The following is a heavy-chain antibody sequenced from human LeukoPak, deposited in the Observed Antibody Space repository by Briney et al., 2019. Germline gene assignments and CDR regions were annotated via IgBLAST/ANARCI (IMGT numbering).Heavy chain of an antibody. CDR2: ITGSGGRT. CDR1: GFTFSSYA. J-gene: IGHJ4*02. V-gene: IGHV3-23*01. CDR3: ALGKNFGYHYFDF. D-gene: IGHD2-2*03. Sequence: PGGSLRLSCAASGFTFSSYAMNWVRQAPGKGLEWVSAITGSGGRTYYADSVKGRFTISRDNSKNTLFLQMSSLRPEDTAVYYCALGKNFGYHYFDFWGQGALVTVSS.